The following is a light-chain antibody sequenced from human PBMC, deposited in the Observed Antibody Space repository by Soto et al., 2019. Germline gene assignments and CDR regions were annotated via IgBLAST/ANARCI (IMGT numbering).Light chain of an antibody. V-gene: IGKV1-17*01. CDR1: QNVRDD. CDR3: LQYSSYPWT. J-gene: IGKJ1*01. Sequence: DIQMTQSPSSLSASVGDRVTITCRASQNVRDDLGWYQQTPGKAPERLIYEASTLHRGVPSRFRGSGSGTEFTLTISSLQPEDFATYYCLQYSSYPWTFGQGTNVEIK. CDR2: EAS.